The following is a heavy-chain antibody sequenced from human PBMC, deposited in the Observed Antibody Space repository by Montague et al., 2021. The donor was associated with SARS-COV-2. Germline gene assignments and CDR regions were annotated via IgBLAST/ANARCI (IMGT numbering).Heavy chain of an antibody. J-gene: IGHJ4*01. Sequence: SLRLSCAASGFAFSSSWMSWVRQSPGKGLEWVAIMKYDGSEQCYVDSVXGRFTISRDNARRSVFLQMNSLRAKDTAVYFCARDPNSSGGNMGSFWGRGTLVSVSS. CDR1: GFAFSSSW. V-gene: IGHV3-7*01. CDR3: ARDPNSSGGNMGSF. CDR2: MKYDGSEQ. D-gene: IGHD6-19*01.